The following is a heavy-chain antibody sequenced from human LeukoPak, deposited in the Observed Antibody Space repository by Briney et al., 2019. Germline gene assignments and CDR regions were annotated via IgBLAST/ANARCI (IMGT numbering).Heavy chain of an antibody. CDR1: GFTFSNYR. Sequence: GGSLRLSCAASGFTFSNYRMSWVRQAPGKGLEWVANINQSASEIYYVDSVKGRFTISRDNAKNSLYLQMNSLRAEDTAVYYCARDPLSQNDYWGQGTLVTVSS. D-gene: IGHD3-16*02. J-gene: IGHJ4*02. CDR3: ARDPLSQNDY. CDR2: INQSASEI. V-gene: IGHV3-7*01.